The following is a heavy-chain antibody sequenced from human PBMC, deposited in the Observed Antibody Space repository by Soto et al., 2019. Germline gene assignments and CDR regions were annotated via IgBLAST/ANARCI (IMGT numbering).Heavy chain of an antibody. Sequence: AGALRLSCAASGFTFRNSWMHWVRQAPGKGLVWVSRINNDGTNTDYADSVKGRFTISRDNAKNTVYLQVNNLRAEDTAVYYCARHVSWRGDISWGKGPMGTVDS. J-gene: IGHJ5*01. CDR2: INNDGTNT. V-gene: IGHV3-74*01. CDR1: GFTFRNSW. CDR3: ARHVSWRGDIS. D-gene: IGHD3-10*01.